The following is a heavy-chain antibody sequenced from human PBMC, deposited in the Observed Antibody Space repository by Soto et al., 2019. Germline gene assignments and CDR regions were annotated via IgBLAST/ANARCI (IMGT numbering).Heavy chain of an antibody. CDR2: INWDGSEK. CDR3: ANNHGLFAFHS. V-gene: IGHV3-7*01. CDR1: GFPFNSFW. D-gene: IGHD3-16*01. J-gene: IGHJ5*01. Sequence: EVQLVEAGGGLVQAGGSLRLSCAASGFPFNSFWMDWVRQAPGKGLEWVANINWDGSEKYYADSVRGPFTISRGNAKNGLYLQMHSLGAEDAAVYYCANNHGLFAFHSWCQGTMVTVSS.